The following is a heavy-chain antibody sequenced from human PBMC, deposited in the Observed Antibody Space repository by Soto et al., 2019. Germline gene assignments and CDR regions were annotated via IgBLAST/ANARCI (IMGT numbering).Heavy chain of an antibody. CDR2: IYPGDSDT. Sequence: PGESLKISCKGSGYSFTSYWIGWGLQMPWKGLEWMGIIYPGDSDTRYSPSFQGQVTISADKSISTAYLQWSSLKASDTAMYYCARHGYSYGRDYYYYYYMDVWGKGTTVTVSS. D-gene: IGHD5-18*01. CDR1: GYSFTSYW. J-gene: IGHJ6*03. CDR3: ARHGYSYGRDYYYYYYMDV. V-gene: IGHV5-51*01.